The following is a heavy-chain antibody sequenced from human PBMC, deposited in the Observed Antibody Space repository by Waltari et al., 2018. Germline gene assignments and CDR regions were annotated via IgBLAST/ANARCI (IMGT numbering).Heavy chain of an antibody. J-gene: IGHJ2*01. V-gene: IGHV4-4*08. CDR2: IPDNGRS. Sequence: QVQLQASGPGLVKPSETLSLTCSASGGSISSHYWSGVWQSPRKGLEWIGWIPDNGRSNYHPSLKSRVTMSIDVSKNQFSLRLTSVTAADTAVYFCARGGDSSKYFDLWGRGTLVTVSS. D-gene: IGHD2-15*01. CDR1: GGSISSHY. CDR3: ARGGDSSKYFDL.